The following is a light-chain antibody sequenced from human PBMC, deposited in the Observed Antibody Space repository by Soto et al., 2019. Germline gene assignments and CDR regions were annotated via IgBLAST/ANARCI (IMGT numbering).Light chain of an antibody. J-gene: IGLJ1*01. CDR2: GVS. Sequence: QSALTQPASVSGSPGQSITISCTGTSSDFGGYNYVSWYQHHPGKAPKLIIYGVSDRPSGVSNRFSGSKSGNTASLTISGLQAEDEADYYCSSYTGRSTRVFGTGTKLTDL. CDR3: SSYTGRSTRV. V-gene: IGLV2-14*01. CDR1: SSDFGGYNY.